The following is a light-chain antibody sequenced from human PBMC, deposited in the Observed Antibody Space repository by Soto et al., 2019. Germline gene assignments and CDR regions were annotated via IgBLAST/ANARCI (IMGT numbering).Light chain of an antibody. Sequence: EIVLTQSPGTLSLSPGERATLSCRASQSVSSSYLAWYQQKPGQAPRLLIYDASTRATGIPDRFSGSGSGTDFSLTISRLESEDFAVYYCQQYGTSIQTFGQGTKV. CDR2: DAS. CDR3: QQYGTSIQT. J-gene: IGKJ1*01. CDR1: QSVSSSY. V-gene: IGKV3-20*01.